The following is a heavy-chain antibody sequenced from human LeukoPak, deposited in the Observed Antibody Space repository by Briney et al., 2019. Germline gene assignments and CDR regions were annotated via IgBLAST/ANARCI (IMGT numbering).Heavy chain of an antibody. D-gene: IGHD4-17*01. CDR1: GYTFTSYG. CDR3: ARVKDDYGDYVFDY. Sequence: ASVEVSCKASGYTFTSYGISWVRQAPGQGLEWMGWISAYNGNTNYAQKLQGRVTMTTDTSTSTAYMELRSLRSDDTAVYYCARVKDDYGDYVFDYWGQGTLVTVSS. CDR2: ISAYNGNT. J-gene: IGHJ4*02. V-gene: IGHV1-18*01.